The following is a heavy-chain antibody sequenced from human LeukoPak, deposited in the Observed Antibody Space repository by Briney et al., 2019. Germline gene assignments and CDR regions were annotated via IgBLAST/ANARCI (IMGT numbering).Heavy chain of an antibody. V-gene: IGHV4-30-4*01. Sequence: SETLSLTCAVYGGSFSGYYWSWIRQPPGKGLEWIGYIYYSGSTYYSPSLKSRVTISVDTSKNQFSLKLSSVTAADTAVYYCARVRDGYNYNWFDPWGQGTLVTVSS. CDR1: GGSFSGYY. CDR3: ARVRDGYNYNWFDP. J-gene: IGHJ5*02. CDR2: IYYSGST. D-gene: IGHD5-24*01.